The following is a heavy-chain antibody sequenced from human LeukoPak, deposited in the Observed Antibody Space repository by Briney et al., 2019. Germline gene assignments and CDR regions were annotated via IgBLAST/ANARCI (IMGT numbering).Heavy chain of an antibody. J-gene: IGHJ4*02. CDR3: DCSSTTCYAAGDY. CDR1: GFSFSSYG. CDR2: IRSDGTNK. V-gene: IGHV3-30*02. D-gene: IGHD2-2*01. Sequence: GGSLRLSCAASGFSFSSYGMHGFRQAPGKGLGGGAFIRSDGTNKYYADSVRGRFTISRDNSKNTLSLQMNSLRAEDTAVYYCDCSSTTCYAAGDYWGQGTLVTVSS.